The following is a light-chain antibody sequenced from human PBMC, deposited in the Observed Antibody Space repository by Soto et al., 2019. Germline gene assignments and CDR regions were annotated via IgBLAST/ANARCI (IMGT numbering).Light chain of an antibody. Sequence: QSVLTQPPSVSGAPGQRVTISCTGSSSNIGAGYEVHWYQQLPGTVPKLLIFSNTNRPSGVPDRFSGSKSGTSVSLAIAGLQAEGEGDYYCQSYDNILSAVVFGGGTKLTVL. CDR3: QSYDNILSAVV. J-gene: IGLJ2*01. CDR1: SSNIGAGYE. V-gene: IGLV1-40*01. CDR2: SNT.